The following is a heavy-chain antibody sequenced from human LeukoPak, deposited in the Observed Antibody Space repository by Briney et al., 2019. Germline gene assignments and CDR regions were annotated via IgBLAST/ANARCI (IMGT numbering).Heavy chain of an antibody. V-gene: IGHV1-8*01. J-gene: IGHJ4*02. CDR2: MNPNSGNT. CDR1: GYTFTSCD. CDR3: TRGSSGRRDN. Sequence: ASVKVSCKASGYTFTSCDINWVRQATGQGLEWMGWMNPNSGNTGYGQSFQGRITMTRNISIGTAYMELSNLTSEDTAIYYCTRGSSGRRDNWGQGTLVTVSA. D-gene: IGHD6-19*01.